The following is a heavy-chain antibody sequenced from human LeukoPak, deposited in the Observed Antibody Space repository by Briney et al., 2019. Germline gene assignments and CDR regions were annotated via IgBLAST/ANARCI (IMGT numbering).Heavy chain of an antibody. Sequence: PSETLSLTCTVSGGSISSGSYYWGWIRQPPGKGLEWIGSIYYSGSTYYNPSLKSRVTISVDTSKNQFSLKLSSVTAADTAVYYCARLPASLWFGELLYEEGFDYWDQGTLVTVSS. CDR3: ARLPASLWFGELLYEEGFDY. D-gene: IGHD3-10*01. CDR1: GGSISSGSYY. V-gene: IGHV4-39*01. J-gene: IGHJ4*02. CDR2: IYYSGST.